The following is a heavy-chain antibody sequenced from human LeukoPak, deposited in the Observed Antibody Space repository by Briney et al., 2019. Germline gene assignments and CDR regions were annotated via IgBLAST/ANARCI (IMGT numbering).Heavy chain of an antibody. CDR2: TYYRSKWYN. CDR3: ARGDLQLERLDYYYYYMDV. Sequence: SQTLSLTCAISGDSVSSNSAAWNWIRQSPSRGLEWLGRTYYRSKWYNDYAVSVKSRITINPDTSKNQFSLKLSSVTAADTAVYYCARGDLQLERLDYYYYYMDVWGKGTTVTISS. CDR1: GDSVSSNSAA. J-gene: IGHJ6*03. V-gene: IGHV6-1*01. D-gene: IGHD1-1*01.